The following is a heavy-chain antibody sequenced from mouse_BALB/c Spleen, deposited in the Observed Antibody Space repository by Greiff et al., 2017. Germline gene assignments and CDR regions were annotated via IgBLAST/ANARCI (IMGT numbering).Heavy chain of an antibody. D-gene: IGHD2-12*01. J-gene: IGHJ1*01. CDR3: ARHDSRYWDFDV. Sequence: VQLQQSGPDLVAPSQSLSITCTVSGFSLTSYGVHWVRQPPGKGLEWLVVIWSDGSTTYNSALKSRLSISKDNSKSQVFLKMNSLQTDDTAMYYCARHDSRYWDFDVWGAGTTVTVSS. CDR2: IWSDGST. V-gene: IGHV2-6-2*01. CDR1: GFSLTSYG.